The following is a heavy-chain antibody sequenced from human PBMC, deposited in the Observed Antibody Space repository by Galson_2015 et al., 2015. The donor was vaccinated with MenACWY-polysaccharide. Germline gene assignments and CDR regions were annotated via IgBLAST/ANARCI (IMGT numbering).Heavy chain of an antibody. V-gene: IGHV3-74*01. Sequence: SLRLSCAASGFSFSAYWMHWVRQAPGTGLVWVSRINADGSATDYADSVRGRFTISRENAKNTLYMGVNSLRAEDTAVYYCTKAGAKYCRGSSCYFNWFDPWGQGTLVTVSS. CDR3: TKAGAKYCRGSSCYFNWFDP. J-gene: IGHJ5*02. CDR1: GFSFSAYW. CDR2: INADGSAT. D-gene: IGHD2-15*01.